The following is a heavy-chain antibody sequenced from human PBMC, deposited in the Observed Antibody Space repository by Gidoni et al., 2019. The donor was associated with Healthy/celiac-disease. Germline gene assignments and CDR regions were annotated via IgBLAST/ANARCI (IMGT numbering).Heavy chain of an antibody. J-gene: IGHJ4*02. CDR1: GFTFSSYA. D-gene: IGHD4-17*01. Sequence: QVQLVESGGGVVQPGRSLRLSCAASGFTFSSYAMHWVRQAPGKGLEWVAVISYDGSNKYYADSVKGRFTISRDNSKNTLYLQMNSLRAEDTAVYYCARDRGPLYGDPEHFDYWGQGTLVTVSS. CDR3: ARDRGPLYGDPEHFDY. CDR2: ISYDGSNK. V-gene: IGHV3-30*04.